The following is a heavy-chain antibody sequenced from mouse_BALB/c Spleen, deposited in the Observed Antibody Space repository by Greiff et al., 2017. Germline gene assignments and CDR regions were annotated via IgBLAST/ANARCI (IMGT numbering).Heavy chain of an antibody. CDR2: ISYDGSN. Sequence: EVKLLESGPGLVKPSQSLSLTCSVTGYSITSCYFWNWILQFPGHKLEWMGYISYDGSNNYNPSLKTRISITRDTSKNQFFLKLNSVTNEDTATYYCARRGEDAMEYWGQGTAVTVSA. J-gene: IGHJ4*01. CDR3: ARRGEDAMEY. V-gene: IGHV3-6*02. CDR1: GYSITSCYF.